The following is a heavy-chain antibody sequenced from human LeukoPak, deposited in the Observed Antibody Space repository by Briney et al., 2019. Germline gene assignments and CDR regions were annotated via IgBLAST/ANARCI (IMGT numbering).Heavy chain of an antibody. Sequence: ASVKVSCKASGYTFTSYYLHWMRQAPGQGLEWMGCVNPNSGDTNYAQKFQGSVTMTRDTSISTVYMELSRLRPDDTAVYYCARASGSYWWFDSWGQGTLVTVSS. J-gene: IGHJ5*01. V-gene: IGHV1-2*02. CDR2: VNPNSGDT. CDR3: ARASGSYWWFDS. D-gene: IGHD1-26*01. CDR1: GYTFTSYY.